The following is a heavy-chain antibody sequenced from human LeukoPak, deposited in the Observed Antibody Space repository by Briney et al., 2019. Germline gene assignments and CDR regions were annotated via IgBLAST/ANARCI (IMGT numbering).Heavy chain of an antibody. CDR3: ARVVVATRYYHYYYMDV. J-gene: IGHJ6*03. CDR2: INTNTGNP. Sequence: ASVKVSCKASGYTFTSYAMNWVRQAPGQGLEWMGWINTNTGNPTYAQGFTGRFVFSLDTSVSTAYLQISSLKAEDTAVYYCARVVVATRYYHYYYMDVWGKGTTVTVSS. D-gene: IGHD5-12*01. V-gene: IGHV7-4-1*02. CDR1: GYTFTSYA.